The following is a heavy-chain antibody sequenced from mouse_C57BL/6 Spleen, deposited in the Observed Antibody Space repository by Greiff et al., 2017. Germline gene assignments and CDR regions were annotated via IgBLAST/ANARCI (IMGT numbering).Heavy chain of an antibody. J-gene: IGHJ2*01. D-gene: IGHD4-1*01. Sequence: VKLMESGPGLVQPSQSLSITCTVSGFSLTSYGVHWVRQSPGKGLEWLGVIWRGGSTDYNAAFMSRLSITKDNSKSQVFFKMNSLQADDTAIYYCAKNSGTGEYYFDYWGQGTTLTVSS. CDR2: IWRGGST. CDR1: GFSLTSYG. V-gene: IGHV2-5*01. CDR3: AKNSGTGEYYFDY.